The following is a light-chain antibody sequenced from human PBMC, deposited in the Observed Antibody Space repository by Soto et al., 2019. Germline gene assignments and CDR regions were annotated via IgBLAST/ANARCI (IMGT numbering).Light chain of an antibody. CDR2: DAS. CDR1: QSISSW. CDR3: QQYNSLTWT. Sequence: DFQMTQSPSPLSASVGDRVTITCRASQSISSWLAWYQQKPGKAPKLLIYDASSLESGVPSRFSGSGSGIEFTLTISSLQPDDFATYYCQQYNSLTWTFGQGTRLEIK. V-gene: IGKV1-5*01. J-gene: IGKJ5*01.